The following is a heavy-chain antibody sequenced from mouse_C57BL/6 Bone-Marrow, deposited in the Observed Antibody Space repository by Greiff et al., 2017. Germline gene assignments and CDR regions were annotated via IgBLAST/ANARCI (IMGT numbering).Heavy chain of an antibody. CDR2: VYPYNGGT. CDR1: GFTFTDYY. D-gene: IGHD1-1*01. J-gene: IGHJ1*03. Sequence: VEPGPSVKISCKASGFTFTDYYMPWVKQSRGQSLEWIGLVYPYNGGTSYNQKFKGKATLTVDTSSSTAYMELNSLTSEDSAVYYWARAWYDGSRDFDVWGTGTTVTVSS. CDR3: ARAWYDGSRDFDV. V-gene: IGHV1-36*01.